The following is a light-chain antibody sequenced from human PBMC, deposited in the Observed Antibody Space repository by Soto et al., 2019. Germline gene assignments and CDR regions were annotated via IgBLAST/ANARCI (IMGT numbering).Light chain of an antibody. Sequence: QSVLTQPPSASGTPGQRVSISCSGSSSNIGRNTVIWYQQVPATTPKVLIYSNSQRPSGVPDRFSGSKSGTSASLAISGLQAEDEADYYCAAWDDSLNGVVFGGGTKLTVL. CDR3: AAWDDSLNGVV. V-gene: IGLV1-44*01. CDR1: SSNIGRNT. CDR2: SNS. J-gene: IGLJ2*01.